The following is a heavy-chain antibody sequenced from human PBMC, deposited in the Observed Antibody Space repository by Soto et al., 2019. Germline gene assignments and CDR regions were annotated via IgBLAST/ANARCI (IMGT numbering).Heavy chain of an antibody. CDR2: IYYSGST. CDR3: ARGSSGWYLYYFDY. CDR1: CGSISSYY. Sequence: PSETLSLTCTVSCGSISSYYWSWIRQPPGKGLEWIGYIYYSGSTNYNPSLKSRVTISVDTSKNQFSLKLSSVTAADTAVYYCARGSSGWYLYYFDYWGQGTLVTVSS. V-gene: IGHV4-59*01. D-gene: IGHD6-19*01. J-gene: IGHJ4*02.